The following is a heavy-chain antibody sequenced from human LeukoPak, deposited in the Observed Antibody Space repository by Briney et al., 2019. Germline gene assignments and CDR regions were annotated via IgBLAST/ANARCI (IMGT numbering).Heavy chain of an antibody. J-gene: IGHJ4*02. V-gene: IGHV1-18*01. D-gene: IGHD5-12*01. CDR3: AREGPHKMAVATYFDY. CDR1: GYTFTSYG. CDR2: ISAYNGNT. Sequence: ASVKVSCEASGYTFTSYGISWVRQAPGQGLEWMGWISAYNGNTNYAQKLQGRFTMTTDTSTSTAYMELRSLRSDDTAVYYCAREGPHKMAVATYFDYWGQGTLVTVSS.